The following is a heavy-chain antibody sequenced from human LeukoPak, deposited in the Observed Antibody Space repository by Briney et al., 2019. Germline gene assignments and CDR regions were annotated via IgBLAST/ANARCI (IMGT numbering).Heavy chain of an antibody. CDR3: ARDTRYYFDY. CDR1: GFTFSSYA. J-gene: IGHJ4*02. V-gene: IGHV3-30-3*01. Sequence: GGSLRLSCVASGFTFSSYAMHWVRQAPGKGLEWVAVISYDGSNKYYADSVKGRFTISRDNSKNTLYLQMNSLRAEDTAVYYCARDTRYYFDYWGQGTLVTVSS. D-gene: IGHD1-1*01. CDR2: ISYDGSNK.